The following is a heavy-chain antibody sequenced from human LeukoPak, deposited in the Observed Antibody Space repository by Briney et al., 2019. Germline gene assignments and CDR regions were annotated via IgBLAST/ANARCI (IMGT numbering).Heavy chain of an antibody. Sequence: GGSLRLSCAASGFTFSSYGMHWVRQAPGKGLEWVAFIRYDGSNKYYADSVKGRFTISRDNSKNTLYLQMNSLRAEDTAVYYCAKDWNSGMSQISTWGQGTLVTVSS. V-gene: IGHV3-30*02. CDR1: GFTFSSYG. CDR3: AKDWNSGMSQIST. D-gene: IGHD1/OR15-1a*01. CDR2: IRYDGSNK. J-gene: IGHJ5*02.